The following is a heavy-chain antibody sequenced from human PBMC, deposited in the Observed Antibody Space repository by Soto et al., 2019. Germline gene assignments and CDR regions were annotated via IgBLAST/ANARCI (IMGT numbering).Heavy chain of an antibody. Sequence: SVKVSCKASGYTFTSYGISLGRQAPGQGLEWMGWISAYNGNTNYAQKLQGRVTMTTDTSTSTAYMELRSLRSDDTAVYYCARAVAATDFDYWGQGTLVTVSS. CDR1: GYTFTSYG. CDR3: ARAVAATDFDY. V-gene: IGHV1-18*01. J-gene: IGHJ4*02. D-gene: IGHD2-15*01. CDR2: ISAYNGNT.